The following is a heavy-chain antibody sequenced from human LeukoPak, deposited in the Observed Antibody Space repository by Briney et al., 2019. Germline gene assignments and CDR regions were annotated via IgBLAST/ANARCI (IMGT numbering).Heavy chain of an antibody. CDR3: VRESEYYFDHSASFDY. J-gene: IGHJ4*02. CDR2: MSSDGNAM. Sequence: GRSLRLSCAASGFTFTAYLIHWVRQAPGKGLERVAVMSSDGNAMFYADSVKGRFTIFRDNSKNTLYLQMNSLRAEDTAVYYCVRESEYYFDHSASFDYWGQGTLVTVSS. D-gene: IGHD3-22*01. V-gene: IGHV3-30-3*01. CDR1: GFTFTAYL.